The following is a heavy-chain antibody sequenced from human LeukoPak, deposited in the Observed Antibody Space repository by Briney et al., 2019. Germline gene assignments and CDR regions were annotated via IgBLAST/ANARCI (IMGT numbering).Heavy chain of an antibody. CDR2: ISGSGSST. Sequence: GGSLRLSCAASGFTFSSDGMSWVRQAPGKGLEWVSAISGSGSSTYYADSVQGRFTISRDNSKNSLYLQMNSLRAEDTAVYYCARDAITMVRGVITNWFDPWGQGTLVTVSS. CDR3: ARDAITMVRGVITNWFDP. J-gene: IGHJ5*02. D-gene: IGHD3-10*01. V-gene: IGHV3-23*01. CDR1: GFTFSSDG.